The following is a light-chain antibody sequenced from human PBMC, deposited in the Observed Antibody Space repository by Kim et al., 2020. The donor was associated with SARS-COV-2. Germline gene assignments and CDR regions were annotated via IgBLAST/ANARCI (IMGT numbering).Light chain of an antibody. CDR3: QVWDSSSDHHYV. J-gene: IGLJ1*01. Sequence: PGTTARITCGGDNIGSKRVHWYQQKPGQAPVLVIYYDSDRPSGIPERFSGSNSGNTATLTISRVDAGDEADYYCQVWDSSSDHHYVFGTGTKVTVL. CDR1: NIGSKR. CDR2: YDS. V-gene: IGLV3-21*04.